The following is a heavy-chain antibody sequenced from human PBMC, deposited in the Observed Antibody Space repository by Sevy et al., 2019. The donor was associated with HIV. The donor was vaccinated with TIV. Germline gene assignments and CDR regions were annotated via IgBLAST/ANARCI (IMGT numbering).Heavy chain of an antibody. CDR2: IIHIFGTA. V-gene: IGHV1-69*13. Sequence: ASVKVSCKASGGTFSSYAISWVRQAPGQGLEWMGGIIHIFGTANYAQRFQGRVTITADESTSTAYMELGSLRSEDTAVYYCAGEGGYSSSWYTGFDYWGQGTLVTVSS. J-gene: IGHJ4*02. CDR1: GGTFSSYA. D-gene: IGHD6-13*01. CDR3: AGEGGYSSSWYTGFDY.